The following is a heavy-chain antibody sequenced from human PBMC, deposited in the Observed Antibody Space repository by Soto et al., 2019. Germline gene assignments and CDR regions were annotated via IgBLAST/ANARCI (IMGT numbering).Heavy chain of an antibody. CDR3: ARETTVTTFLSPGAWSSTSYGMDV. CDR1: GGTFSSYA. V-gene: IGHV1-69*06. D-gene: IGHD4-17*01. Sequence: QVQLVQSGAEVKKPGSSVKVSCKASGGTFSSYAISWVRQAPGQGLEWMGGIIPIFGTANYAQKFQGRVTITADKSTSTAYMELSSLRSEDTAVYYCARETTVTTFLSPGAWSSTSYGMDVWGQGTTVTVSS. J-gene: IGHJ6*02. CDR2: IIPIFGTA.